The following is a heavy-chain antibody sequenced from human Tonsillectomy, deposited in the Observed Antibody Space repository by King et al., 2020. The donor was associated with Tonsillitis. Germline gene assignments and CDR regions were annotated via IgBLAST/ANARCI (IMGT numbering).Heavy chain of an antibody. Sequence: VQLVESGGGLVKPGESLRLSCAASGFMFNSYSMNWVRQAPGKGLEWVSSINSVSSHIYYARSVRGRFTISRDNAKNSLYLQMNSLSAEDTAVYYCARPYCGGAGCYQGYDGFHIWGQGTMVTVSS. CDR2: INSVSSHI. CDR1: GFMFNSYS. J-gene: IGHJ3*02. CDR3: ARPYCGGAGCYQGYDGFHI. V-gene: IGHV3-21*06. D-gene: IGHD2-15*01.